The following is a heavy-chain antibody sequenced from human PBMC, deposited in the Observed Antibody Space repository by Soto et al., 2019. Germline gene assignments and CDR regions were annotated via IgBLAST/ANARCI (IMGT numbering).Heavy chain of an antibody. J-gene: IGHJ4*02. V-gene: IGHV3-21*01. Sequence: GGSLRLSCAASGFTFSSYSMNWVRQAPGKGLEWVSSISSSSSYIYYADSVKGRFTISRDNAKNSLYLQMNSLRAEDTAVYYCATGNVVVVAATVRYGYFDYWGQGTLVTVSS. CDR1: GFTFSSYS. CDR3: ATGNVVVVAATVRYGYFDY. D-gene: IGHD2-15*01. CDR2: ISSSSSYI.